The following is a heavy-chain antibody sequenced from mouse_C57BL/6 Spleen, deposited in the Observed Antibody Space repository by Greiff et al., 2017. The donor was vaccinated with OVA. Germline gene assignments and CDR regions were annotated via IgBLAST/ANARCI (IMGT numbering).Heavy chain of an antibody. CDR2: IDPSDSET. CDR1: GYTFTSYW. J-gene: IGHJ2*01. V-gene: IGHV1-52*01. Sequence: AQLQQPGAELVRPGSSVKLSCKASGYTFTSYWMHWVKQRPIQGLEWIGNIDPSDSETHYNQKFKDKATLTVDKSSSTAYMQLSSLTSEDSAVYYCARGYGNYGYFDYWGQGTTLTVSS. CDR3: ARGYGNYGYFDY. D-gene: IGHD2-10*02.